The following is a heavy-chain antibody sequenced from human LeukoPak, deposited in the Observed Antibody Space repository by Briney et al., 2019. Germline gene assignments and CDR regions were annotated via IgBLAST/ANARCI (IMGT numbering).Heavy chain of an antibody. D-gene: IGHD4-17*01. V-gene: IGHV4-34*01. J-gene: IGHJ4*02. CDR2: INHSGST. CDR1: GGSFSGYY. CDR3: ARGLKWDYVETRLWNY. Sequence: SETLSLTCAVYGGSFSGYYWSWTRQPPGKGLEWIGEINHSGSTNYNPSLKSRVTTSADTSKNQFSLRLSSVTAADTAVYYCARGLKWDYVETRLWNYWGQGTLVTVSS.